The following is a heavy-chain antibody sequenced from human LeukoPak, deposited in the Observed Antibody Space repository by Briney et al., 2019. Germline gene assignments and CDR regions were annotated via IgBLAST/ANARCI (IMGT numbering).Heavy chain of an antibody. D-gene: IGHD6-19*01. Sequence: GGSLRLSCAASGFTFSSYWMSWVRQAPGKGLEWVANIKQDGSEKYYVDSVKGRFTISRDNAKNSLYLQMNSLRAEDTAVYYCARDKHSYILAVAVDYWGQGTLVTVSS. CDR1: GFTFSSYW. J-gene: IGHJ4*02. CDR3: ARDKHSYILAVAVDY. CDR2: IKQDGSEK. V-gene: IGHV3-7*01.